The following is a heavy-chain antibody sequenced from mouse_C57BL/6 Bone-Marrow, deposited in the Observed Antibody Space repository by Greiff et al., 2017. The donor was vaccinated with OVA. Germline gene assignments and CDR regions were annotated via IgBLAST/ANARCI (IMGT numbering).Heavy chain of an antibody. CDR1: GYAFSSSW. CDR2: IYPGDGDT. J-gene: IGHJ2*01. CDR3: ASGVPLDY. V-gene: IGHV1-82*01. Sequence: QVQLQQSGPELVKPGASVKISCKASGYAFSSSWMNWVKQRPGKGLEWIGRIYPGDGDTNYNGKFKGKATLTADKSSSTAYMQLSSLTSEDSAVYFCASGVPLDYWGQGTTLTVS. D-gene: IGHD5-1*01.